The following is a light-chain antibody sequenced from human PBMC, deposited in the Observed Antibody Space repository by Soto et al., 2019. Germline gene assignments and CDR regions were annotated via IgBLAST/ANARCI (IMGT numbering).Light chain of an antibody. Sequence: DIQMNQSTSSLSASIGDRVTISCRASQSISNWLAWYQQKPGKAPKLLMSDASSLERGVPSRFSGTGSGTEFNLTISSLQPDDFATYYCQQYDTYSRTFGQVTKV. CDR1: QSISNW. J-gene: IGKJ1*01. CDR3: QQYDTYSRT. CDR2: DAS. V-gene: IGKV1-5*01.